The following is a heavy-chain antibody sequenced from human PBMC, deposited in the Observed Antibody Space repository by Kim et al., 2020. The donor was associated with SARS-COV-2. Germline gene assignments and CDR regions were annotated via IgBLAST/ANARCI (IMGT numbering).Heavy chain of an antibody. CDR1: GGSISSSNW. D-gene: IGHD3-10*01. J-gene: IGHJ4*02. CDR2: IYHSGST. V-gene: IGHV4-4*02. CDR3: ARDQGRGWFGGAVVY. Sequence: SETLSLTCAVSGGSISSSNWWSWVRQPPGKGLEWIGEIYHSGSTNYNPSLKSRVTISVDKSKNQFSLKRSSVTAADTAVYYCARDQGRGWFGGAVVYWGQGTLVTVSS.